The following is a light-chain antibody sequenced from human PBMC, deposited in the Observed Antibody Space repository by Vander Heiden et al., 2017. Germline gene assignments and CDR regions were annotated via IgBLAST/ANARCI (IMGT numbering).Light chain of an antibody. J-gene: IGKJ5*01. CDR3: QQSYSISIT. V-gene: IGKV1-39*01. CDR1: QSISTY. Sequence: IHLTPSASALAEAVGERVTNTGRESQSISTYLNWYQQKPGKAPKLLIYAASSLQSGVPSRFSGSGSGTDFTLTISSLQPEDFATYYCQQSYSISITFGQGTRLEIK. CDR2: AAS.